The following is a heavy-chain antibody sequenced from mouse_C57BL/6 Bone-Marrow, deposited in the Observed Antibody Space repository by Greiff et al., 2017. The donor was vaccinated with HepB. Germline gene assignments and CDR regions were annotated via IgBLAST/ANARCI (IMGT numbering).Heavy chain of an antibody. V-gene: IGHV14-2*01. CDR1: GFNIKDYY. CDR3: ARGDYYGSSYRYFDV. D-gene: IGHD1-1*01. J-gene: IGHJ1*03. CDR2: IDPEDGET. Sequence: EVKVVESGAELVKPGASVKLSCTASGFNIKDYYMHWVKQRTEQGLEWIGRIDPEDGETKYAPKFQGKATITADTSSNTAYLQLSSLTSEDTAVYYCARGDYYGSSYRYFDVWGTGTTVTVSS.